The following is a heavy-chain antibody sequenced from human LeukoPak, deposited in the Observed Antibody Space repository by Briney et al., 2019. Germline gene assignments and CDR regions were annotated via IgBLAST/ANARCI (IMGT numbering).Heavy chain of an antibody. Sequence: SLRLSCAASGFTFDDYAMHWVRQAPGKGLEWVSGISWNSGSIGHADSVKGRFTISRDNAKNSLYLQMNSLRAEDAALYYCAKNALLGRYYDSSGYYYYFDYWGQGTLVTVSS. J-gene: IGHJ4*02. D-gene: IGHD3-22*01. CDR3: AKNALLGRYYDSSGYYYYFDY. V-gene: IGHV3-9*01. CDR2: ISWNSGSI. CDR1: GFTFDDYA.